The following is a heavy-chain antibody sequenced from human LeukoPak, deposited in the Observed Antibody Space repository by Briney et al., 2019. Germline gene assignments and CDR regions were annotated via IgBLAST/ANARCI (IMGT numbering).Heavy chain of an antibody. V-gene: IGHV4-30-2*01. J-gene: IGHJ5*02. D-gene: IGHD2-21*02. CDR2: IYRGRT. Sequence: SQTLSLTCAVSGDSISSGAFYWNWIRHAPGKGPEWIGNIYRGRTRFNPSLTSRDTISLDMSKSQVSLNLTSVTAADTAIYYCAGEGEYGDSYSWGQGTLVVVSA. CDR1: GDSISSGAFY. CDR3: AGEGEYGDSYS.